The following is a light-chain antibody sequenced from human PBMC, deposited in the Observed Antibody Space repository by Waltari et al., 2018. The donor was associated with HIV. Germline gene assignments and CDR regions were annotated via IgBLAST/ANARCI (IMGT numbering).Light chain of an antibody. J-gene: IGLJ2*01. Sequence: QSALTQPPSASGTPGQRVTISCSGSSSNIGRNYVYWYLQLPGTAPKLLIYRNNQRPPGVPDRFAGSKSGTSASLAISGLRSEDEADYYCASWDDSLRVVFGGGTKLTVL. V-gene: IGLV1-47*01. CDR2: RNN. CDR1: SSNIGRNY. CDR3: ASWDDSLRVV.